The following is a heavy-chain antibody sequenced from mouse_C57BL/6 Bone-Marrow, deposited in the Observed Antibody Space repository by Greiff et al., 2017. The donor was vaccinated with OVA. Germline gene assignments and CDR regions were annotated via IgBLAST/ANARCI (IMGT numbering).Heavy chain of an antibody. Sequence: QVQLKQPGAELVKPGASVKMSCKASGYTFTSYWITWVKQRPGQGLEWIGDIYPGSGSTNYNEKFKGKATLTVDTSSSTAYMQLSSLTSEDSAVYYCASRGNRSYWYVDVWGTGTTVTVSS. D-gene: IGHD2-1*01. CDR1: GYTFTSYW. J-gene: IGHJ1*03. CDR3: ASRGNRSYWYVDV. CDR2: IYPGSGST. V-gene: IGHV1-55*01.